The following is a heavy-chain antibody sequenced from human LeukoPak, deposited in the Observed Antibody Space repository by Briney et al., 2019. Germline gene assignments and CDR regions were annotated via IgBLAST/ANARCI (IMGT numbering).Heavy chain of an antibody. Sequence: GGSLRLSCAASGFTFSSNGMNWVRQAPGKGLEWVSYISATGGTIYYADSVKGRFTISRDNSKNTLYLQMNSLRAEDTAVYYCARATTYFGNDYWGQGTLVTVSS. CDR2: ISATGGTI. J-gene: IGHJ4*02. D-gene: IGHD1-14*01. V-gene: IGHV3-48*01. CDR3: ARATTYFGNDY. CDR1: GFTFSSNG.